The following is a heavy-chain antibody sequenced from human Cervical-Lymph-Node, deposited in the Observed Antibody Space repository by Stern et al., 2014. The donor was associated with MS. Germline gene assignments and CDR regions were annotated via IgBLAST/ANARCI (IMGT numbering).Heavy chain of an antibody. D-gene: IGHD5-12*01. CDR3: ARGGAVATSDYYFDY. CDR2: ISDDGSDK. V-gene: IGHV3-30*01. CDR1: GFTFSYHA. Sequence: DQLVESGGGVVQPGRSLRLSCAASGFTFSYHAMHWVRQAPGKGLEWVAVISDDGSDKNDADSVKGRFTIPRDNSRNTLYLQMNSLRVDDTAVYYCARGGAVATSDYYFDYWGQGILVTVSS. J-gene: IGHJ4*02.